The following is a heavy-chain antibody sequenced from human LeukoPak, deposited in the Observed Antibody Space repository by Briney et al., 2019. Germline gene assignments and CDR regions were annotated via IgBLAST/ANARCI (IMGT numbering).Heavy chain of an antibody. Sequence: GGSLRLSCAASGFTFSNYWMHWVRQAPGKGLVWVSRINIDERTTSYADSVKGRFTISRDYAKNKLYLQMSSLRSEDTAVYYCTRTTTETTYFDYWGQGTLVTVSS. CDR3: TRTTTETTYFDY. CDR2: INIDERTT. V-gene: IGHV3-74*01. D-gene: IGHD4-17*01. J-gene: IGHJ4*02. CDR1: GFTFSNYW.